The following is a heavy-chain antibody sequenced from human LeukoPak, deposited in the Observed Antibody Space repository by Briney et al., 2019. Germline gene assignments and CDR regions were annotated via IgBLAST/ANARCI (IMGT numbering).Heavy chain of an antibody. CDR1: GGSISSHY. D-gene: IGHD3-3*01. Sequence: SETLSLTCTVSGGSISSHYWSWIRQPPGKGLEWIGYIYYSGSTNYNPSLKSRVTISVDTSKNQFSLKLSSVTAADTAVYYCAGTYYDFWSGLSGYYYYMDVWGKGTTVTVSS. CDR2: IYYSGST. V-gene: IGHV4-59*11. J-gene: IGHJ6*03. CDR3: AGTYYDFWSGLSGYYYYMDV.